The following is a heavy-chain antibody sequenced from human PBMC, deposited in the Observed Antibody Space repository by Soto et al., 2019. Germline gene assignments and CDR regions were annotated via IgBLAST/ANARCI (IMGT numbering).Heavy chain of an antibody. Sequence: PGGSLRLSCAVSGFTVNSNYMSWVRQAPGKGLEWVSVIYSGGSTYYADSVKGRFTISRDNSKNTLYFQMNSLRAEDTAVYYRARGTVYFDYSGQGSLVTVSS. CDR2: IYSGGST. CDR1: GFTVNSNY. V-gene: IGHV3-66*01. CDR3: ARGTVYFDY. D-gene: IGHD4-17*01. J-gene: IGHJ4*02.